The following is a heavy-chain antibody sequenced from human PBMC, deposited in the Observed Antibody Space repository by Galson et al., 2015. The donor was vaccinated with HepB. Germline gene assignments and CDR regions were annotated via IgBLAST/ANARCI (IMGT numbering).Heavy chain of an antibody. J-gene: IGHJ4*02. D-gene: IGHD6-6*01. V-gene: IGHV3-21*01. CDR3: ARDWEQLPDY. Sequence: SLRLSCAASGFTFGTYGMNWVRQAPGKGLDWVLAISSGGSYKYYADSVKGRFTISRDNVKNSVYLQMNSLTAEDTAVYYCARDWEQLPDYWGQGTLVTVSS. CDR1: GFTFGTYG. CDR2: ISSGGSYK.